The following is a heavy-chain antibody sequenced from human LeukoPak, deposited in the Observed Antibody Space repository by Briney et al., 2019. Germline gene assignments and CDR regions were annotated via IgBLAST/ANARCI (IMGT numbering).Heavy chain of an antibody. D-gene: IGHD4-17*01. CDR1: GFTFSSYA. J-gene: IGHJ4*02. Sequence: GGSLRLSCAASGFTFSSYAMSWVRQAPGKWLEWVSAISGSGGSTYYADSVKGRFTISRDNSKNTLYLQMNSLTAEDTAVYYCAKGSTTVTTGGVDYWGQGTLVTVSS. V-gene: IGHV3-23*01. CDR2: ISGSGGST. CDR3: AKGSTTVTTGGVDY.